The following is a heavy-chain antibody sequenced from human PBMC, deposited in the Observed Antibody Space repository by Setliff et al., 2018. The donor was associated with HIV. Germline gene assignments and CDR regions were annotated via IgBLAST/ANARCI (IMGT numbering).Heavy chain of an antibody. CDR3: ARVGLAYSGDMDV. D-gene: IGHD2-21*01. V-gene: IGHV4-59*08. J-gene: IGHJ6*03. CDR2: ISHSGNT. CDR1: GDSINTHY. Sequence: PSETLSLTCTVSGDSINTHYWSWIRQPPGKGLEWIGCISHSGNTNFNPSLNSRVTISLDTSKNQFSLRLTSVTAADTAVYFCARVGLAYSGDMDVWGKGTTVTVSS.